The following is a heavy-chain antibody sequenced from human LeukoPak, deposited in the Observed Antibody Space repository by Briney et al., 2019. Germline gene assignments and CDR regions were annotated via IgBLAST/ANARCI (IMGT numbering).Heavy chain of an antibody. V-gene: IGHV4-34*01. J-gene: IGHJ4*02. D-gene: IGHD6-13*01. Sequence: SETLSLTCTVSGGSISSFYWSWIRQPPGKGLEWIGEINHSGSTNYNPSLKSRVTISVDTSKNQFSLKLSSVTAADTAVYYCARGTPFSSSWYYWGQGTLVTVSS. CDR1: GGSISSFY. CDR3: ARGTPFSSSWYY. CDR2: INHSGST.